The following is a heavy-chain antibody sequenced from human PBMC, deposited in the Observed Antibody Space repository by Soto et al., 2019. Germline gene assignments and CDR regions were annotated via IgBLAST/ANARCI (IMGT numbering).Heavy chain of an antibody. CDR1: GDSISSYY. Sequence: PSETLSLTCTVSGDSISSYYWSWIRQPPGKGLEWIGSIYYSGSTYYNPSLKSRVTISVDTSKNQFSLKLSSVTAADTAVYYCARQYSLLGFFYRGWFDPWGQGTLVTVSS. V-gene: IGHV4-59*05. J-gene: IGHJ5*02. D-gene: IGHD2-15*01. CDR3: ARQYSLLGFFYRGWFDP. CDR2: IYYSGST.